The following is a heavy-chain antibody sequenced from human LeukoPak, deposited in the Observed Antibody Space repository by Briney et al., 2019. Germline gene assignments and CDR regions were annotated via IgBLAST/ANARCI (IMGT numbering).Heavy chain of an antibody. Sequence: MAGGSLRLSCAASGFTFSDYYMSWIRQAPGKGLEWVSYISSSGSTKYYAHSVQGRFTISRDNAKNSLYLQMNSLRDEDRAEYYCARLSGTALDYWGQGTLVTVSS. D-gene: IGHD6-13*01. CDR2: ISSSGSTK. V-gene: IGHV3-11*01. CDR1: GFTFSDYY. CDR3: ARLSGTALDY. J-gene: IGHJ4*02.